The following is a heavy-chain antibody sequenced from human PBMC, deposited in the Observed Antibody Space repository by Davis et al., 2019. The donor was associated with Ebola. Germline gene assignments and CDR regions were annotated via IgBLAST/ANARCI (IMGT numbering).Heavy chain of an antibody. CDR1: GFTFSSYA. J-gene: IGHJ4*02. CDR2: ISGSGGST. V-gene: IGHV3-23*01. D-gene: IGHD6-19*01. Sequence: GESLKISCAASGFTFSSYAMSWVRQAPGKGLEWVSAISGSGGSTYYADSVKGRFTISRDNSKNTLYLQMNSLRAEDTAVYYCAKARYSSGWYLYLGGFDYWGQGTLVTVSS. CDR3: AKARYSSGWYLYLGGFDY.